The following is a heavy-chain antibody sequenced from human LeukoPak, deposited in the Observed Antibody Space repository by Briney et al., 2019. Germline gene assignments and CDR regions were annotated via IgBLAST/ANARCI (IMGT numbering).Heavy chain of an antibody. Sequence: PGGSLRLSCAASGFTFSDYWMSWVRQAPGKGLEWVANITQDGSEKYYVDPVKGRFSISRDNAKNSLYLQMNSLRDEDTAVYYCARDSRFGKLLIPSFDYWGQGTLVTVSS. CDR3: ARDSRFGKLLIPSFDY. CDR1: GFTFSDYW. V-gene: IGHV3-7*01. CDR2: ITQDGSEK. J-gene: IGHJ4*02. D-gene: IGHD3-10*01.